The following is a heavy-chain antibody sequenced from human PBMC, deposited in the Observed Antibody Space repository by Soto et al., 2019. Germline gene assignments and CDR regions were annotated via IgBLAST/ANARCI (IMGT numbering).Heavy chain of an antibody. CDR3: ARGIATGQLDP. CDR2: INPDNGNT. D-gene: IGHD2-15*01. CDR1: GYTFNRYT. Sequence: ASVKVSCQASGYTFNRYTMNWVRQAPGQRLEWMGWINPDNGNTKSSQKFQDRVIITRDTSASTAYMDLSSLRSEDTAVYYCARGIATGQLDPWGQGTLVTVSS. V-gene: IGHV1-3*01. J-gene: IGHJ5*02.